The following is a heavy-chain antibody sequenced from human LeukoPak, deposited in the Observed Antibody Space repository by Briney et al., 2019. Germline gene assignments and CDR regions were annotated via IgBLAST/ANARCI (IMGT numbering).Heavy chain of an antibody. V-gene: IGHV3-7*01. CDR1: GFTFSSYW. D-gene: IGHD3-22*01. CDR2: IKQDGSEK. J-gene: IGHJ4*02. Sequence: GGSLRLSCAASGFTFSSYWMSWVRQAPGKGLEWVANIKQDGSEKYYVDSVKGRFTISRDNAKNSLYLQMNSLRAEDTAVYYCARDYYYDSRGIGYWGQGTLVTVSS. CDR3: ARDYYYDSRGIGY.